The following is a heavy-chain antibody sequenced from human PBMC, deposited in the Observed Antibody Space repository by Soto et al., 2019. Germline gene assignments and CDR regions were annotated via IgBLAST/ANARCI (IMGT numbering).Heavy chain of an antibody. CDR3: AKARCTTTDCYVPDY. CDR1: GFSFRTYT. J-gene: IGHJ4*02. Sequence: EVQLSESGGGLVQTGGSLRLSCAASGFSFRTYTMSWVRQAPGKGLEWLSVISGSGGSPSYADSVQGRVVISRDNARNTLYLHMNSLRAEDTAMYYCAKARCTTTDCYVPDYWGRGTLVTVSS. V-gene: IGHV3-23*01. CDR2: ISGSGGSP. D-gene: IGHD1-26*01.